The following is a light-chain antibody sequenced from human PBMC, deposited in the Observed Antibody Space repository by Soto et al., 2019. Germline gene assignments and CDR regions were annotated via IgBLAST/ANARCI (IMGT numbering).Light chain of an antibody. CDR1: SSDVGGYNY. V-gene: IGLV2-14*01. CDR3: SSYTSSSPLVV. CDR2: DVS. Sequence: QSALTQPASVSGSPGQSITISCTGTSSDVGGYNYVSWYQQHPGKAPKLMIYDVSNRPSGVSNRFSGSKSGNTASLTISVLQAEDEADYDCSSYTSSSPLVVFGGGTKLTVL. J-gene: IGLJ2*01.